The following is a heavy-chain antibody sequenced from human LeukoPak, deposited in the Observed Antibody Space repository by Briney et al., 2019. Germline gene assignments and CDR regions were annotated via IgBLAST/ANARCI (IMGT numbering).Heavy chain of an antibody. CDR2: INSNSGGT. J-gene: IGHJ6*03. Sequence: ASVKVSCKPSGYTFTGYYIHWVRQAPGQGLEWMGWINSNSGGTNYAQKFQGRVTMTRDTSTTTAYMELNRLRSDDTAVYYCARVRRPGYSSSSYYYYMDVWGKGTTVTVSS. V-gene: IGHV1-2*02. D-gene: IGHD6-6*01. CDR1: GYTFTGYY. CDR3: ARVRRPGYSSSSYYYYMDV.